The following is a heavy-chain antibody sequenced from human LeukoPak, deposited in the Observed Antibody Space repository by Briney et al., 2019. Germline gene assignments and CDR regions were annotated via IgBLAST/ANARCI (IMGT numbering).Heavy chain of an antibody. V-gene: IGHV4-39*01. Sequence: SETLSLTCTVSGGSISSSSYYWGWIRQAPGKGLEWIGSIFYGGSTHYNPSLKSRATISVDTSKNQFSLKLSSVTAADTAVYYCARGKDIVVVPATYYYYYMDVWGKGTTVTVSS. D-gene: IGHD2-2*01. J-gene: IGHJ6*03. CDR2: IFYGGST. CDR3: ARGKDIVVVPATYYYYYMDV. CDR1: GGSISSSSYY.